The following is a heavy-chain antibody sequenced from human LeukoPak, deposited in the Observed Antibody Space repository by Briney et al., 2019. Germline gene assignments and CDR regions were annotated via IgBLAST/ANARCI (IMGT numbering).Heavy chain of an antibody. Sequence: GGSLRLSCAASGFTFSSYATSWVRQAPGKGLEWVSSSGDNTRYADAVKGRFAISRDNSKNTLDLQMNGLRAEDTAVYYCARVPAVAGINLYYFDYWGQGTLVTVSS. CDR2: SGDNT. CDR1: GFTFSSYA. V-gene: IGHV3-23*01. CDR3: ARVPAVAGINLYYFDY. D-gene: IGHD6-19*01. J-gene: IGHJ4*02.